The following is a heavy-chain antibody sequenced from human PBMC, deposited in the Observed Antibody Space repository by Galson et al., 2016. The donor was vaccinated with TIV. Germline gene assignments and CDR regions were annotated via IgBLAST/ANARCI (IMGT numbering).Heavy chain of an antibody. CDR3: ARMSLLGALDV. V-gene: IGHV5-51*03. CDR1: GYNFRSYW. Sequence: QSGAEVKKPGDSLKTSCKDSGYNFRSYWIAWVRQMPGKSFEWLGIIFPNDSDIRYSPYFRGLVTMSADKSTSTAYLQCSSLKASDTAMYYCARMSLLGALDVWGLGTMVIVSS. J-gene: IGHJ3*01. D-gene: IGHD3-16*01. CDR2: IFPNDSDI.